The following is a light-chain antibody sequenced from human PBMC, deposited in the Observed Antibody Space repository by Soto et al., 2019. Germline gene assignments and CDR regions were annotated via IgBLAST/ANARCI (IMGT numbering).Light chain of an antibody. CDR2: GAS. CDR3: QQYASSPPYT. J-gene: IGKJ2*01. Sequence: EIVLTQSPGTLSLSPGERATLSCRASQSVSSNYLAWYQQKPGQAPRLLIYGASSRATGIPDRFSGSGSGTDFTLTISRLEPEDFAVYYCQQYASSPPYTFGQGTKLEIK. V-gene: IGKV3-20*01. CDR1: QSVSSNY.